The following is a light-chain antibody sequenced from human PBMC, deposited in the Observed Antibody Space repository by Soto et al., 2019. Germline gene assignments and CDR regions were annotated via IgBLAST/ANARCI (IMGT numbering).Light chain of an antibody. Sequence: EIVMTQSPATLSVSPGARASLSCRASQSVSSKLAWYQQTPGQDPRLLIYGASTRATGIPARFSGSGSGTEFSLTISSLQSEDFAVYYCQQYNNWPPVTFGQGTKVDIK. CDR1: QSVSSK. CDR2: GAS. V-gene: IGKV3-15*01. CDR3: QQYNNWPPVT. J-gene: IGKJ1*01.